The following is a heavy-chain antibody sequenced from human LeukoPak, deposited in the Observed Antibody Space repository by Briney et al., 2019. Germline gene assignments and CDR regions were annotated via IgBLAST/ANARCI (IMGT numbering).Heavy chain of an antibody. CDR1: GGSISSYY. D-gene: IGHD1-26*01. CDR2: IYYSGST. V-gene: IGHV4-59*08. J-gene: IGHJ5*02. CDR3: ARLSNGSHNWFDP. Sequence: SETLSLTCTVSGGSISSYYWSWIRQPPEKGLEWIGYIYYSGSTNYNPSLKSRVTISVDTSKNQFSLKLSSVTAADTAVYYCARLSNGSHNWFDPWGQGTLVTVSS.